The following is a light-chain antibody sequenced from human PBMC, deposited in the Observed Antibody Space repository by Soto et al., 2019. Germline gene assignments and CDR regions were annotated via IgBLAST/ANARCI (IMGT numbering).Light chain of an antibody. CDR3: QSYDTSLSGSVV. Sequence: QSVLTQPPSVSGAQGQRVTISCTGSSSNIGAGYDVHWYQQVPGTAPKLLIYGNTNRPSGVPDRFSGSKSGTSASLAITGLQAEDEADYYCQSYDTSLSGSVVFGGGTQLTVL. CDR1: SSNIGAGYD. CDR2: GNT. V-gene: IGLV1-40*01. J-gene: IGLJ2*01.